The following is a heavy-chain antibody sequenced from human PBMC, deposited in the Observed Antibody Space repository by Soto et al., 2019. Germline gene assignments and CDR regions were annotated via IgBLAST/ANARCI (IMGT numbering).Heavy chain of an antibody. CDR3: AREQKEAAGVWFDP. J-gene: IGHJ5*02. CDR1: GGSISSYY. D-gene: IGHD6-13*01. Sequence: PSETLSLTCTVSGGSISSYYWSWIRQPPGKGLEWIGYIYYSGSTNYNPSLKSRVTISVDTSKNQFSLKLSSVTAADTAVYYCAREQKEAAGVWFDPWGQGTLVTVSS. V-gene: IGHV4-59*01. CDR2: IYYSGST.